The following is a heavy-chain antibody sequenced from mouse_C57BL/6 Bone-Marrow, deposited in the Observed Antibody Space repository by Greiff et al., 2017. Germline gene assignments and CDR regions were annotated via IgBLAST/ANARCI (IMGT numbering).Heavy chain of an antibody. CDR2: FDPEDGET. V-gene: IGHV14-2*01. J-gene: IGHJ1*03. CDR1: GFNIKDYY. CDR3: ARWDDGYPGWFDV. D-gene: IGHD2-3*01. Sequence: VQLQQSGAELVKPGASVKLSCTASGFNIKDYYMHWVKQRTEQGLEWIGRFDPEDGETKYAAKFQGKATITADTSSNAAYLQLSSLTSDDTAVYDSARWDDGYPGWFDVWGKGTPVTVSS.